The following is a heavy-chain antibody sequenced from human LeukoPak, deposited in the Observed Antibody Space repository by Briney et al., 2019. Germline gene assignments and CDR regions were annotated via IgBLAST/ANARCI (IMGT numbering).Heavy chain of an antibody. V-gene: IGHV4-39*01. Sequence: SETLSLTCTVSGDSIISSTYYWGWIRQPPGKGLEWIGTISYSGSTYYNPSLKSRVTISVDTSKSQFSLKPNSVTAADTAVYYCARHWFHCSIAGCYYDSWGQGALVTVSS. CDR2: ISYSGST. D-gene: IGHD2-2*01. CDR1: GDSIISSTYY. J-gene: IGHJ4*02. CDR3: ARHWFHCSIAGCYYDS.